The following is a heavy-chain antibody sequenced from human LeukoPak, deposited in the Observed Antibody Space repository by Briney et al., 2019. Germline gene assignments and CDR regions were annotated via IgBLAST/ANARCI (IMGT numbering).Heavy chain of an antibody. Sequence: ASLKVSCKASGYTFTGYYMNWGRQAPGQGLEWVGWINPNSGGTNYAQKLQGRVTTTRDTTIRTAYMDLSRLRSDDTAVYYCARDAGERYSYGSAVDYWGQGTLVTVFS. J-gene: IGHJ4*02. CDR3: ARDAGERYSYGSAVDY. CDR2: INPNSGGT. V-gene: IGHV1-2*02. CDR1: GYTFTGYY. D-gene: IGHD5-18*01.